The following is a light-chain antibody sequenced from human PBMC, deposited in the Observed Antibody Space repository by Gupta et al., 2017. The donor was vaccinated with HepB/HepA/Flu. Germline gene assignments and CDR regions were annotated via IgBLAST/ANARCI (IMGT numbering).Light chain of an antibody. V-gene: IGKV3-15*01. Sequence: EIVMTQFPASLSVSPGERATLSCRASQSVSSNVAWYQQKPGQAPRLLIYDASTRATRFAARFSGSGSGTEFTLTISSRQSEDFAVYHCQHENNCPIPFGRGTKVDIK. CDR2: DAS. CDR1: QSVSSN. J-gene: IGKJ4*01. CDR3: QHENNCPIP.